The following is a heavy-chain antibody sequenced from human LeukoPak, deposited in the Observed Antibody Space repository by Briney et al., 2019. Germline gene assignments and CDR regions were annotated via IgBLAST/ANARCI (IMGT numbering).Heavy chain of an antibody. CDR3: ARVSLVRGAPDYYFDF. D-gene: IGHD3-10*01. CDR1: GDSISNYY. Sequence: SETLSLTCTVSGDSISNYYWSWIRQPAGKGLEWIGRIYTSGSTNYNPSLKSRVTMSVDTSKNQFSLKLSSVTAADTAVFYCARVSLVRGAPDYYFDFWGQGTLVTVSS. CDR2: IYTSGST. J-gene: IGHJ4*02. V-gene: IGHV4-4*07.